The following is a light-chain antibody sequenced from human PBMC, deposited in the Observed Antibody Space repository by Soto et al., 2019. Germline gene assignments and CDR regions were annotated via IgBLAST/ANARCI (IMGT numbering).Light chain of an antibody. CDR3: QQYNSYSGT. J-gene: IGKJ1*01. V-gene: IGKV1-5*01. Sequence: GDRVTITCRASQSISSWLSWYQQKPGKAPKFLIYDASSLESGVPSRFSGSGSGTEFTLTISSLQPDDFETYYCQQYNSYSGTFGQGTKVDIK. CDR1: QSISSW. CDR2: DAS.